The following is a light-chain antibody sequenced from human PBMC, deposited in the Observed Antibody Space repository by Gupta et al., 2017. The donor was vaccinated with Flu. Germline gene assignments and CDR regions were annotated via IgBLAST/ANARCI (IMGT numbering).Light chain of an antibody. J-gene: IGLJ2*01. CDR3: GTWDDGLSAMI. V-gene: IGLV1-51*01. Sequence: QSVLPQPSSMSAAPGQKVTISCSGSSFNIEINSVSWYQQFPGAAPKLLIFDNHKRPSGIPDRFSASKSGTSATLGITGLQTGDEATYYCGTWDDGLSAMIFGGGTKVTVL. CDR2: DNH. CDR1: SFNIEINS.